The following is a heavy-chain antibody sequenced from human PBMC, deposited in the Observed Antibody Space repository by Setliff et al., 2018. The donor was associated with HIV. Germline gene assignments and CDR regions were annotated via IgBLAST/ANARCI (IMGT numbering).Heavy chain of an antibody. CDR1: GYTFTTSA. CDR2: SHTYNGNV. Sequence: ASVKVSCKASGYTFTTSAIRWVRQAPGQELQWMGWSHTYNGNVNFARKFRGRVTITTDASTNPASMELSNLRSDDTAIYYCAREFSWSAFYFDSWGREPWSPSPQ. V-gene: IGHV1-18*01. J-gene: IGHJ4*02. D-gene: IGHD2-8*02. CDR3: AREFSWSAFYFDS.